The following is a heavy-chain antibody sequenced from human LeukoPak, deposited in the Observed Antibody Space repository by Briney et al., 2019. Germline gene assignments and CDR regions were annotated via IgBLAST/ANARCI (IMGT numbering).Heavy chain of an antibody. CDR2: IYYSGST. D-gene: IGHD3-22*01. V-gene: IGHV4-59*08. J-gene: IGHJ4*02. Sequence: SETLSLTCTVSGGSISSYYWSWIRQPPGKGLEWIGYIYYSGSTTYNPSLKSRVTISGDTSENQFSLRLSSVTAADTAVYYCARASYSYDISGWVPFDYWGQGTLVTVSS. CDR3: ARASYSYDISGWVPFDY. CDR1: GGSISSYY.